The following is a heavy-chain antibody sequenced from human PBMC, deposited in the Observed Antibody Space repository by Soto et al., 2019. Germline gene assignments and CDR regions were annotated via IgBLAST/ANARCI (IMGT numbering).Heavy chain of an antibody. Sequence: QLQLQESGPGLVKPSETLSLTCTVSGGSISSSSYYWGWIRQPPGKGLEWIGSIYYSGSTYYNPSLKSRVTISVDTSKNQLSLKLSSVTAADTAVYYCAGRLEGLIAVAGNIDYWGQGTLVTVSS. CDR3: AGRLEGLIAVAGNIDY. J-gene: IGHJ4*02. CDR2: IYYSGST. V-gene: IGHV4-39*01. D-gene: IGHD6-19*01. CDR1: GGSISSSSYY.